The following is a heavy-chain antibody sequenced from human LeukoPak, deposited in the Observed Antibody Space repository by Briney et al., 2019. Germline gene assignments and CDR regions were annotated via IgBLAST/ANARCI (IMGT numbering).Heavy chain of an antibody. CDR1: GVSISSSSYY. CDR3: ARERGRGYYFDY. Sequence: SETLSLTCTVPGVSISSSSYYWGWIRQPPGKGLEWIGCISYSGSTYYNPSLKSRVTISVDTSKKQLSLQLSSVTAADTAVYYCARERGRGYYFDYWGQGTLVTVSS. CDR2: ISYSGST. J-gene: IGHJ4*02. V-gene: IGHV4-39*07. D-gene: IGHD3-10*01.